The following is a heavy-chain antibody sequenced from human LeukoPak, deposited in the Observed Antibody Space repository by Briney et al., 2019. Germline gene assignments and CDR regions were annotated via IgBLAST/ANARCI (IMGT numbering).Heavy chain of an antibody. D-gene: IGHD3-9*01. J-gene: IGHJ6*03. CDR3: ARDRDILTGYYTYYYYYYMDV. V-gene: IGHV3-30*04. CDR2: ISYDGSNK. CDR1: GFTFSSYA. Sequence: GGSLRLSCAASGFTFSSYAMHWVRQAPGKGLEWVAVISYDGSNKYYADSVKGRFTISRDNSKNTLYLQMNSLRAEDTAVYYCARDRDILTGYYTYYYYYYMDVWGKGTTVTVSS.